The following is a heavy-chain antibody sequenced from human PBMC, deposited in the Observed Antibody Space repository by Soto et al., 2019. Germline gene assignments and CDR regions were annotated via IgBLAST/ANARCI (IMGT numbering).Heavy chain of an antibody. CDR1: GFTFSNYG. V-gene: IGHV3-33*01. J-gene: IGHJ6*02. Sequence: VGSLRLSCAASGFTFSNYGMHWVRQAPGKGLEWVAVIWYDGSNKYYADSVKGRFTISRDNPKNTLYLQMNNLRAEDTAVYYCARGRRENSLDVWGQGTTVTVSS. D-gene: IGHD3-10*01. CDR2: IWYDGSNK. CDR3: ARGRRENSLDV.